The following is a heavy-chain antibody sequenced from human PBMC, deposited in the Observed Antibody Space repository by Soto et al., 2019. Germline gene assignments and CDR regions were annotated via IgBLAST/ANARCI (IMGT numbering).Heavy chain of an antibody. CDR2: IYYSGST. V-gene: IGHV4-59*01. D-gene: IGHD2-15*01. Sequence: SETLSLTCTISGGSISSYYWSWIRQPPGKGLEWIGYIYYSGSTNYNPSLKSRVTISVDTSKNQFSLKLSSVTAADTAVYYCAGTRGYCSGGSCPTVVDYWGQGTLVTVSS. J-gene: IGHJ4*02. CDR1: GGSISSYY. CDR3: AGTRGYCSGGSCPTVVDY.